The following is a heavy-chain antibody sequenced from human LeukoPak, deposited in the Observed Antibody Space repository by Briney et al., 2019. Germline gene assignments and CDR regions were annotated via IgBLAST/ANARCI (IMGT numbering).Heavy chain of an antibody. CDR1: GYTFTGYY. V-gene: IGHV1-69*05. CDR2: IIPIFGTA. CDR3: ATSSYLEWLLNFDY. J-gene: IGHJ4*02. D-gene: IGHD3-3*01. Sequence: GASVKVSCKASGYTFTGYYMHWVRQAPGQGLEWMGGIIPIFGTANYAQKFQGRVTITTDESTSTAYMELSSLRSEDTAVYYCATSSYLEWLLNFDYWGQGTLVTVSS.